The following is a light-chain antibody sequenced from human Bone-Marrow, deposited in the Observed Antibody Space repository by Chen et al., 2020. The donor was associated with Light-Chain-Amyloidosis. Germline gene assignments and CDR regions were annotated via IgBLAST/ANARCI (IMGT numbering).Light chain of an antibody. CDR3: QQYKNWPSIT. Sequence: EIVMTQSPATLSVSPGETATLSCRASQSVSSNLAWYQHKPGQAPRLLVYGASARGTGIPARFSGRGSGTEFTLTITSLQSEDFAVYYCQQYKNWPSITFGQGTRLEIK. CDR1: QSVSSN. V-gene: IGKV3-15*01. J-gene: IGKJ5*01. CDR2: GAS.